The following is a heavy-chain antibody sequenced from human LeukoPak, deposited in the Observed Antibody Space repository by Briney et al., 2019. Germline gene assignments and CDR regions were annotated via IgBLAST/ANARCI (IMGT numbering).Heavy chain of an antibody. D-gene: IGHD4-17*01. CDR1: GYTFTSYY. V-gene: IGHV1-46*01. CDR3: ARYYGDYSNWFDP. Sequence: ASVKVSCKASGYTFTSYYMHWVRQAPGQGLECMGIINPSGGSTSYAQKFQGKVTMTRDMSTSTVYMELSSLRSEDTAVYYCARYYGDYSNWFDPWGQGTLVTVSS. CDR2: INPSGGST. J-gene: IGHJ5*02.